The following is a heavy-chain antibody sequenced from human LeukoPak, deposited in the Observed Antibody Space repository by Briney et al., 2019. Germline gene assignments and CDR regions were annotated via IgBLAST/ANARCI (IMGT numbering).Heavy chain of an antibody. CDR3: ARDRYYYDSSGYSNWFDP. J-gene: IGHJ5*02. CDR2: IYYSGST. CDR1: GGSIRSYY. D-gene: IGHD3-22*01. Sequence: SETLSLTCTVSGGSIRSYYGSWIRQPPEKALECIGYIYYSGSTNYNPSVKSRVTISVDTSKNQFSLKLSSVTAADTAVYYCARDRYYYDSSGYSNWFDPWGQGTLVTVSS. V-gene: IGHV4-59*13.